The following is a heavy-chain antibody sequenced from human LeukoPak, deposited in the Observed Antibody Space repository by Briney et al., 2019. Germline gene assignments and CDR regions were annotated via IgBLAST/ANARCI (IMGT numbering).Heavy chain of an antibody. D-gene: IGHD1-1*01. V-gene: IGHV3-23*01. CDR2: ISGSGGST. J-gene: IGHJ3*02. Sequence: GGSLRLSCAASGFSFGSYAMTWVRQAPGRGLEWVSAISGSGGSTYYADSVKGRFTISRDNSKNTLFLQMNSLRAEDTAVYYCAKGRNWNRNAFDIWGPGTMLTVSS. CDR3: AKGRNWNRNAFDI. CDR1: GFSFGSYA.